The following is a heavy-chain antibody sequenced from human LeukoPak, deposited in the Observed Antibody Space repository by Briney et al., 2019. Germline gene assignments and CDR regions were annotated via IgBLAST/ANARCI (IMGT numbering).Heavy chain of an antibody. J-gene: IGHJ5*02. CDR1: GGSFSGYY. CDR3: ARGSDSSTFDP. D-gene: IGHD6-13*01. V-gene: IGHV4-34*01. Sequence: PSETLSLTCAVYGGSFSGYYWSWIRQPPGKGLEWIGEINHSGSTNYNPSLKSRVTISVDTSKNQFSLKLSSVTAADTAVHYCARGSDSSTFDPWGQGTMVTVSS. CDR2: INHSGST.